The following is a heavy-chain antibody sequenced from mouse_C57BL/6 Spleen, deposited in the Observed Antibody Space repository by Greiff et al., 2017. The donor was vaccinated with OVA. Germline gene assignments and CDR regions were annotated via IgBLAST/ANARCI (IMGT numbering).Heavy chain of an antibody. J-gene: IGHJ2*01. Sequence: DVQLVESGGGLVQPKGSLKLSCAASGFSFTTYAMNWVRQAPGKGLEWVGRIRSKSNNYATYYADSVKDRFTISRDDSESMLYLQMINLKTEDTAMYDCLGHEYCFDYWGQGTPLTVSA. V-gene: IGHV10-1*01. CDR2: IRSKSNNYAT. CDR1: GFSFTTYA. CDR3: LGHEYCFDY.